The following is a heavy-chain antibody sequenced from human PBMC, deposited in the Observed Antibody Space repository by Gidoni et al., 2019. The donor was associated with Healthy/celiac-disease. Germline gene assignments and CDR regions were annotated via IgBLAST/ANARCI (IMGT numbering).Heavy chain of an antibody. J-gene: IGHJ5*02. V-gene: IGHV4-31*03. CDR1: GGSISSGGYY. CDR2: IYYSGST. CDR3: AGGGYGGNSP. Sequence: QVQLQESGPGLVKPSQTLSLTCTVSGGSISSGGYYWSWIRQHPGKGLEWIGYIYYSGSTYHHPAPKKRSSISVGTSKNQFPLKLSPGTSADTGVYFCAGGGYGGNSPWGQGTLVTVSS. D-gene: IGHD2-21*02.